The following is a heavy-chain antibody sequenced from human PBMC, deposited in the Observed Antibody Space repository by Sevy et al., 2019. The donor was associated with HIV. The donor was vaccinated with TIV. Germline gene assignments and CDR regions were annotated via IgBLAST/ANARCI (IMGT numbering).Heavy chain of an antibody. CDR1: GFMFSSYA. V-gene: IGHV3-23*01. J-gene: IGHJ3*02. Sequence: GGSLRLSCAASGFMFSSYALSWVRQAPGKGLEWVSSISGRGGSTHYADSVKGQFTISRDNSKNTLYLQMNSLRAEDTAVYYCTGGWFMWCQGTMVTVSS. CDR2: ISGRGGST. D-gene: IGHD3-10*01. CDR3: TGGWFM.